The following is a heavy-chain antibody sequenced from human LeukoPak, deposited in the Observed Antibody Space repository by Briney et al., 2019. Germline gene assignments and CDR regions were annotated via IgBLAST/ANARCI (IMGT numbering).Heavy chain of an antibody. J-gene: IGHJ3*02. CDR3: ARDRGGWYSYGRNNAFDI. CDR1: GRSISSGAYY. D-gene: IGHD5-18*01. Sequence: PSQTLSLTCTVSGRSISSGAYYWSWIRQPPGKGLEWIGSIYHSGSTYYNPSLKSRVTISVDTSKNRFSLKLSSVTAADTAVYYCARDRGGWYSYGRNNAFDIWGQGTMVTVSS. CDR2: IYHSGST. V-gene: IGHV4-30-2*01.